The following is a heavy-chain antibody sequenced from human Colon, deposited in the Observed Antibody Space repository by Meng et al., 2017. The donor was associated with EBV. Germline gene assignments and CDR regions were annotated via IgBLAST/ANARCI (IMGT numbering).Heavy chain of an antibody. J-gene: IGHJ4*02. CDR2: IYYSGST. D-gene: IGHD6-19*01. Sequence: QVQLQESGPGLVKPSQTLSLTCTVSGGSVSSGGYYWTWIRQHPGKGLEWFRHIYYSGSTFYNPSLKRRVIISIDTSKNQFSLNLRSVTAADTAVYYCARVSSGWDYFDYWGQGTLVTVSS. CDR1: GGSVSSGGYY. V-gene: IGHV4-31*03. CDR3: ARVSSGWDYFDY.